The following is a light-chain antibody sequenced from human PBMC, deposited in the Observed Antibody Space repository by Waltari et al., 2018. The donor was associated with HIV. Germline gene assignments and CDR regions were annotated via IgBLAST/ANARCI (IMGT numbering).Light chain of an antibody. V-gene: IGKV3-15*01. CDR3: QQYNNWPRT. Sequence: EIVMTQSPTTLSVSPGERATLPCRASQSISTKLAWYQQKPGQAPRLRIYGASTRATGIPARFSGSGSGTEFTVTISSQQSEDFAVYYCQQYNNWPRTFGQGTKVEIK. CDR2: GAS. CDR1: QSISTK. J-gene: IGKJ1*01.